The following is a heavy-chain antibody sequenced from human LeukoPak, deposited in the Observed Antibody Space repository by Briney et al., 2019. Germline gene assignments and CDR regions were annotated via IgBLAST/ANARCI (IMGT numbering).Heavy chain of an antibody. D-gene: IGHD3-3*01. CDR2: IKEDGSEK. CDR1: GFTFSRYW. Sequence: GGSLRLSCAASGFTFSRYWMSWVRQAPGKGLEWVANIKEDGSEKYSVDSVKGRFTISRDNTKNSLFLEVNSLRAESTAVYYCATGWSHHDYWGQGTLVTVSS. J-gene: IGHJ4*02. V-gene: IGHV3-7*01. CDR3: ATGWSHHDY.